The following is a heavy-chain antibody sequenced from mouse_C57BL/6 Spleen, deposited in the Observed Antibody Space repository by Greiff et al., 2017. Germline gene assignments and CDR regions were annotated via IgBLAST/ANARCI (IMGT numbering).Heavy chain of an antibody. CDR1: GYTFTSYG. Sequence: QVQLQQSGAELARPGASVKLSCKASGYTFTSYGISWVKQKTGQGLEWIGEIYPRSGNTYYNEKFKGKATLTADKSSSTAYMELRSLTSEDSAVYFCARWLLPYWYFDVWGTGTTVTVSS. V-gene: IGHV1-81*01. CDR3: ARWLLPYWYFDV. D-gene: IGHD2-3*01. J-gene: IGHJ1*03. CDR2: IYPRSGNT.